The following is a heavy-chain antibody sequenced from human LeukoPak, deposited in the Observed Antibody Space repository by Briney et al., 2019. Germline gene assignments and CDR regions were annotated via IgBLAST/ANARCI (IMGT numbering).Heavy chain of an antibody. V-gene: IGHV3-30*18. Sequence: GGSLRLSCAVSGFTFSNYGMHWVRQAPGKGLEWMAVISYEGSATYYADSVRGRFTISRDNPKNTLNLQMNSLRPDDTAVYYCAKEQDPRVSAQLDLWGQGTLVTVSS. CDR2: ISYEGSAT. D-gene: IGHD2-2*01. J-gene: IGHJ5*02. CDR3: AKEQDPRVSAQLDL. CDR1: GFTFSNYG.